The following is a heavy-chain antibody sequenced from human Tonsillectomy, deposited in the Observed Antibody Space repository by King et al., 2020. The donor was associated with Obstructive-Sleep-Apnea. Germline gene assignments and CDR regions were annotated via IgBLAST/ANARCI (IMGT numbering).Heavy chain of an antibody. CDR1: GGSFSGYY. Sequence: VQLQQWGAGLLKPSETLSLTCAVYGGSFSGYYWSWIRQPPGKGLEWIGEINHSGSTNYNPSLKSRVTISVDTSKYQFSLKLSSVTAADTAVYYCARGQIPPSVVTRIAAAGTSYGYWGQGTLVTVSS. CDR2: INHSGST. D-gene: IGHD6-13*01. J-gene: IGHJ4*02. CDR3: ARGQIPPSVVTRIAAAGTSYGY. V-gene: IGHV4-34*01.